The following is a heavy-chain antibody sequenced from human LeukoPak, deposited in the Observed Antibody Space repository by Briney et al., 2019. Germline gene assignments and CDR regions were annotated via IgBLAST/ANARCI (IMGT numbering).Heavy chain of an antibody. Sequence: GGSLRLSCAASGFTFSSYAMHWVRQAPGKGLEWVAVISYDGSNKYYADSVKGRFTISRDNSKNTLYLQMNSLRAEDTAVYYCATYSSLNRREFQYWGQGTLLTVSS. CDR2: ISYDGSNK. D-gene: IGHD3-22*01. CDR3: ATYSSLNRREFQY. V-gene: IGHV3-30-3*01. J-gene: IGHJ1*01. CDR1: GFTFSSYA.